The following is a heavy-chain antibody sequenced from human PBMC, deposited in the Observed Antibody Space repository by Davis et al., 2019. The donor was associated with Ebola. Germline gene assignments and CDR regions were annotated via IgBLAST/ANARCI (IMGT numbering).Heavy chain of an antibody. J-gene: IGHJ4*02. Sequence: PGGSLRLSCAASGFPFFDYYMTWIRQAPGKGLEWVSVIYDQSTAYADAVRGRFIISRDKSNNTLYLEMSSLRVDDTAVYYCATTQWLREFDNWGQGTLVTVSS. CDR1: GFPFFDYY. CDR2: IYDQST. V-gene: IGHV3-53*05. D-gene: IGHD6-19*01. CDR3: ATTQWLREFDN.